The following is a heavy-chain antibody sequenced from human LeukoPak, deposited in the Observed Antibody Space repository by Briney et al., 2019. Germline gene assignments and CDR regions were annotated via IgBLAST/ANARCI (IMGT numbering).Heavy chain of an antibody. J-gene: IGHJ5*02. CDR3: ATLRGANWFDT. V-gene: IGHV5-51*01. D-gene: IGHD3-16*01. CDR2: IYPGDPDT. CDR1: GYSFTSFW. Sequence: GESLKISCKGSGYSFTSFWIGWLRQMPGKGRECLGIIYPGDPDTRYSASFQGQVTISVDKSVTTAYLQWSSLKASDTAMYYCATLRGANWFDTWGQGTLVTVSS.